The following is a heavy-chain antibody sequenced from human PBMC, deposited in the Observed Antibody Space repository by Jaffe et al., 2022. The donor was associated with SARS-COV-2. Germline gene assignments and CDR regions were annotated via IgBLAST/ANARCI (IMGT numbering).Heavy chain of an antibody. CDR1: GFTFTTAW. Sequence: EVQLVESGGGLVKPGGSLRLSCAASGFTFTTAWMAWVRQAPGKGLEWVGRIKSQAHGGTTDFAAPVKGRFTISRDDSKNTLSLQMDSLNTEDTAVYYCTKTFNSDNNFDYWGRGTLVTVSS. CDR2: IKSQAHGGTT. D-gene: IGHD3-22*01. V-gene: IGHV3-15*01. CDR3: TKTFNSDNNFDY. J-gene: IGHJ4*02.